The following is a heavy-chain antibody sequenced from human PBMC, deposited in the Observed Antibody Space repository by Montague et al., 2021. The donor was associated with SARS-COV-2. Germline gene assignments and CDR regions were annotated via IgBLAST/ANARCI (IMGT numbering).Heavy chain of an antibody. CDR3: ATGYSSGWSHQYYFDY. Sequence: SLRLSCAASGFTFSSYDMHWVRQAPGKGLEWVSAIGTAGDTYYPGSVKGRFTISRENDKNSLYLQMNSLRAGDTAVYYCATGYSSGWSHQYYFDYWGQGTLVTVSS. CDR2: IGTAGDT. CDR1: GFTFSSYD. J-gene: IGHJ4*02. V-gene: IGHV3-13*04. D-gene: IGHD6-19*01.